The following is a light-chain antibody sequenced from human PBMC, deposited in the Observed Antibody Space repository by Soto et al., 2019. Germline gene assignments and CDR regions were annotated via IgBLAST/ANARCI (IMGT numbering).Light chain of an antibody. CDR3: QQYHSIPLT. CDR1: QRVLYSSTNKNY. CDR2: WAS. V-gene: IGKV4-1*01. J-gene: IGKJ4*01. Sequence: DIVMTQSPDSLTVSLGERATINCKSSQRVLYSSTNKNYLAWYQQKPGQPPKLLISWASTRESGVPDRFSGSGSGTDFTLTTSSLQAEDVAVYYCQQYHSIPLTFGGGTKVEIK.